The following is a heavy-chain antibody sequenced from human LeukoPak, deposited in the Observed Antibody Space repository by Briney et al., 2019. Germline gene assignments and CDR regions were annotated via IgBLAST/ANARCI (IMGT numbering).Heavy chain of an antibody. Sequence: PGGSLRLSCAASGFTFSSYAMSWVRQAPGKGLEWVSAISGSGGSTYYADSVKGRFTISRDNSKNTLYLQMNSLRAEDTAVYYCAKGRVGVPAPYYFDYWGQGTLVTVSS. CDR2: ISGSGGST. V-gene: IGHV3-23*01. J-gene: IGHJ4*02. CDR1: GFTFSSYA. D-gene: IGHD1-26*01. CDR3: AKGRVGVPAPYYFDY.